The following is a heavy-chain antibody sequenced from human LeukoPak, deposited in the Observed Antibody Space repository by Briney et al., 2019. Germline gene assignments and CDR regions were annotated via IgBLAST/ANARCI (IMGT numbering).Heavy chain of an antibody. CDR3: AKSRAADTTLLFDY. V-gene: IGHV3-7*01. CDR1: GFTFSNYW. D-gene: IGHD6-13*01. J-gene: IGHJ4*02. CDR2: IKQDGSEK. Sequence: PGGSLRLSCAASGFTFSNYWMTWVRQAPGKGLEWVANIKQDGSEKYYVDSVKGRFTISRDNAKNSLYLQMNSLRAEDTAMYYCAKSRAADTTLLFDYWGQGTLVTVSS.